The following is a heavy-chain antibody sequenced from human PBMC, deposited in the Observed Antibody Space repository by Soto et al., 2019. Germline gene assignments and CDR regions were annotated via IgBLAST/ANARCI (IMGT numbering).Heavy chain of an antibody. CDR3: ARVRDY. Sequence: EVQLLESGGGMIQPGGSLRLSCAASGFTFSSYAMSWVRQAPGKGLEWVSGISGSGDNTYYADSVKGRFTISRDNAKNSLYLQMNSLRAEDTAVYYCARVRDYWGQGTLVTVSS. CDR1: GFTFSSYA. V-gene: IGHV3-23*01. CDR2: ISGSGDNT. J-gene: IGHJ4*02.